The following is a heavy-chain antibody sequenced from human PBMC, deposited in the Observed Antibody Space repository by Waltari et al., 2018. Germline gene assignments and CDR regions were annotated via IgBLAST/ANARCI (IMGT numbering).Heavy chain of an antibody. V-gene: IGHV3-53*01. Sequence: EVQLVESGGGLVQPGGSRRLSCAASGFSVSGGYMTWVRQAPGKGLQWVSIIYSGGSTYYADSVKGRFTISRDNSKNTVFLQMNSLRVDDTAVYYCARPVGNETWGQGTLVTVSS. CDR2: IYSGGST. D-gene: IGHD1-26*01. J-gene: IGHJ5*02. CDR3: ARPVGNET. CDR1: GFSVSGGY.